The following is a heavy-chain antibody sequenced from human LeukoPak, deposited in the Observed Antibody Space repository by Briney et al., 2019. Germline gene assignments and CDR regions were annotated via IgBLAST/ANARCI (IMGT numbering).Heavy chain of an antibody. CDR3: ASSRTLYYYYYMDV. V-gene: IGHV3-20*04. D-gene: IGHD2-2*01. CDR2: INWNGGSA. J-gene: IGHJ6*03. CDR1: GFTFDDYG. Sequence: GGSLRLSCAASGFTFDDYGMNWVRHAPGKGLEWVSGINWNGGSAGYADPVKGRFTISRDNAKNSLYLQMNSLRADDTAFYYCASSRTLYYYYYMDVWGKGTTVTVAS.